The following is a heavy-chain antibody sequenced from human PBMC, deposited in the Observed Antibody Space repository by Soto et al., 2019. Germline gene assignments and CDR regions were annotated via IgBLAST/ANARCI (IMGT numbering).Heavy chain of an antibody. Sequence: PGGSLRLSCAASGFTFSSYEMNWVRQAPGKGLEWVSYISSSGSPIYYADSVRGRFTISRDNAKNSLYLQMNSLRDDDTAVYYCVKKNSKRGMDVWGQGTTVTVSS. CDR1: GFTFSSYE. J-gene: IGHJ6*02. V-gene: IGHV3-48*03. CDR2: ISSSGSPI. CDR3: VKKNSKRGMDV.